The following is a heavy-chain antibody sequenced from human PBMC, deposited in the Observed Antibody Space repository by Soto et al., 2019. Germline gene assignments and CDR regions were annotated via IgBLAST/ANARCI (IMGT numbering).Heavy chain of an antibody. CDR2: ISYDGSNK. D-gene: IGHD2-15*01. J-gene: IGHJ4*02. CDR3: ARDFVVAATRMAAH. CDR1: GFTFSSYA. Sequence: GGSLRLSCAASGFTFSSYAMHWVRQAPGKGLEWVAVISYDGSNKYYADSVKGRFTISRDNSKNTLYLQMNSLRAEDTAVYYCARDFVVAATRMAAHWGQGTLVTVSS. V-gene: IGHV3-30-3*01.